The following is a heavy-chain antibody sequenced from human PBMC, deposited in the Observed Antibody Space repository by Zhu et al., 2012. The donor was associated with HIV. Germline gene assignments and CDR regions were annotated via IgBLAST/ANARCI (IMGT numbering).Heavy chain of an antibody. CDR1: GGSISSHY. CDR3: ARTYYDILTKEYYFDY. V-gene: IGHV4-59*11. J-gene: IGHJ4*02. CDR2: LLQWEH. D-gene: IGHD3-9*01. Sequence: QVQLQESGPGLVKPSETLSLTCTVSGGSISSHYWSWIRQPPGEGTGVDWVYLLQWEHQLQPSLKSRVTISVDTSKNQFSLKLSSVTAADTAVYYCARTYYDILTKEYYFDYWGQGTLVTVSS.